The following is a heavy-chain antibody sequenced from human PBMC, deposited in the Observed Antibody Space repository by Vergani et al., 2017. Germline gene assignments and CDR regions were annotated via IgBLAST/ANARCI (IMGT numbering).Heavy chain of an antibody. V-gene: IGHV3-23*01. D-gene: IGHD2-2*01. CDR1: GFTFNSYA. Sequence: QLLESGGGLIQPGGSLRLSCAASGFTFNSYAMTWVRQAPGKGLEGVSGINNNGGSKYYANSLKGGFTISRDNSKNTLYLQMTDLRAEDTATYYCAKVCGSTSCPYGGGAFDVWGHGTMVTVSS. CDR3: AKVCGSTSCPYGGGAFDV. CDR2: INNNGGSK. J-gene: IGHJ3*01.